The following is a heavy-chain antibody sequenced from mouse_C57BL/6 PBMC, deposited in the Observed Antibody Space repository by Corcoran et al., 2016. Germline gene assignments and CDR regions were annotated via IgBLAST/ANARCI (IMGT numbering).Heavy chain of an antibody. Sequence: QIQLVQSGPELKKPGETVKISCKASGYTFTTYGMSWVKQAPGKGLKWMGWINTYSGVPTYADDFKGRFAFSLENSASTAYLQINNLKNEDTATYFCARRAYGSSYDWYFDVWGTGTTVTVSS. CDR2: INTYSGVP. J-gene: IGHJ1*03. V-gene: IGHV9-3*01. CDR3: ARRAYGSSYDWYFDV. D-gene: IGHD1-1*01. CDR1: GYTFTTYG.